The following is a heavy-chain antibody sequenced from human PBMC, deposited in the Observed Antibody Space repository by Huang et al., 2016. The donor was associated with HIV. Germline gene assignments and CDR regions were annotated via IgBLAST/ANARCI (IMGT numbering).Heavy chain of an antibody. V-gene: IGHV4-59*01. CDR3: ARSPPPSRDGNKWSFDY. Sequence: QVQLQESGPGLVKPSGTLSLTCTVSGGYICSYYWNWIRQAPGKGPQWMGYVFYTGNTKHNPSRKSLITRSVDPSKDQISLKVASVTAADTAVDYWARSPPPSRDGNKWSFDYWGQGILVTVSS. CDR2: VFYTGNT. D-gene: IGHD2-8*01. J-gene: IGHJ4*02. CDR1: GGYICSYY.